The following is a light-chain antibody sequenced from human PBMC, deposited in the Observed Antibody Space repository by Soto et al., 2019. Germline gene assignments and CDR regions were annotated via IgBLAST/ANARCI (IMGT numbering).Light chain of an antibody. Sequence: DIQMTQSPSTLSASVGARAPITCRASQSISSWLAWYQQNPGKAPKPLIYKASSLESGVPSRFSGSGSGTEFTLTISSLQPDDFATYYCQQYNSYQAFGQGTKVDIK. J-gene: IGKJ1*01. CDR1: QSISSW. V-gene: IGKV1-5*03. CDR2: KAS. CDR3: QQYNSYQA.